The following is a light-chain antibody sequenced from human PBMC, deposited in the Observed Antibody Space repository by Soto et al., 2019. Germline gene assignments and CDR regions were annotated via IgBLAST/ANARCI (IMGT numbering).Light chain of an antibody. J-gene: IGKJ2*01. CDR3: QQSHSTPTYT. CDR2: AAS. Sequence: DIQMTQSPSSLSASVGDRVTITCRASQSISNYLNWYLQKPGKAPKLLIYAASSLQSGVPSRFSSSGSGTAFTLTIRNVQPEDFATYYCQQSHSTPTYTFGQGTKLEIK. V-gene: IGKV1-39*01. CDR1: QSISNY.